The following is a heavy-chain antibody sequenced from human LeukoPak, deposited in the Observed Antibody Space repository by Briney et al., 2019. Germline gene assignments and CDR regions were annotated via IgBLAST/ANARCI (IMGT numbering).Heavy chain of an antibody. CDR3: ARGGGSFFDY. D-gene: IGHD2-15*01. V-gene: IGHV1-46*01. J-gene: IGHJ4*02. CDR1: GGTFSSYA. Sequence: ASVKVSCKASGGTFSSYAISWVRQAPGQGLEWMGIINPSGGSTSYAQKFQGRVTMTRDTSTSTVYMELSSLRSEDTAVYYCARGGGSFFDYWGQGALVTVSS. CDR2: INPSGGST.